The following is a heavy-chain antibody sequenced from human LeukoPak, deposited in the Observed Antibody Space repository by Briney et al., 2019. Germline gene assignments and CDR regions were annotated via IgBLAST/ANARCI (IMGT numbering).Heavy chain of an antibody. V-gene: IGHV3-7*01. CDR3: ATAGGSYYGIAFDI. Sequence: GGSLRLSCAASGFTFSSYWMSWVRQAPGKGLEWVANIKQDGSEKYYVDSVKGRLTISRDNAKNSLYLQMNSLRAEDTAVYYCATAGGSYYGIAFDIWGQGTMVTVSS. D-gene: IGHD1-26*01. CDR1: GFTFSSYW. CDR2: IKQDGSEK. J-gene: IGHJ3*02.